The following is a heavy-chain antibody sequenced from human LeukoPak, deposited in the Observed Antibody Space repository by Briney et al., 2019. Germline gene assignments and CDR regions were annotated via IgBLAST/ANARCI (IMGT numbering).Heavy chain of an antibody. Sequence: GGSLRLSCAASGFTFSSYSMNWVRQAPGKGLEWVSSISSSSSYIYYADSVKGRFTISRDNSKNSLYLQMNSLRAEDTALYYCAKDSTMVRGALNYWGQGTLVTVSS. V-gene: IGHV3-21*04. CDR3: AKDSTMVRGALNY. CDR2: ISSSSSYI. CDR1: GFTFSSYS. D-gene: IGHD3-10*01. J-gene: IGHJ4*02.